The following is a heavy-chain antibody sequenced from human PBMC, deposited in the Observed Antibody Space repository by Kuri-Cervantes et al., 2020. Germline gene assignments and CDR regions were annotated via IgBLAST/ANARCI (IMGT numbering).Heavy chain of an antibody. J-gene: IGHJ6*02. V-gene: IGHV1-46*01. Sequence: ASVKVSCKASGYTFTSYYMHWVRQAPGQGLEWMGIISPSGGSTSYAQKFQGRVTMTRDTSTSTVYMELSSLRSEDTAVYYCASYSSWYIVHYYGMDVWGQGTTVTVSS. D-gene: IGHD6-13*01. CDR3: ASYSSWYIVHYYGMDV. CDR2: ISPSGGST. CDR1: GYTFTSYY.